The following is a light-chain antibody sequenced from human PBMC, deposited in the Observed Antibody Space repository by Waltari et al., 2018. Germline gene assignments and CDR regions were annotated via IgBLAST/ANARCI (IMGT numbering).Light chain of an antibody. CDR3: QQYYSSPYT. V-gene: IGKV4-1*01. Sequence: DFVMTQSPASLALSLGERATIHCKTSPTVLYNSNNRNYLTWYQQKPGQPPKLLFYCASTRDSGVPDRFSASGSGTDFTLTISRLQPEDVAIYYCQQYYSSPYTFGQGTRLEIK. CDR2: CAS. CDR1: PTVLYNSNNRNY. J-gene: IGKJ2*01.